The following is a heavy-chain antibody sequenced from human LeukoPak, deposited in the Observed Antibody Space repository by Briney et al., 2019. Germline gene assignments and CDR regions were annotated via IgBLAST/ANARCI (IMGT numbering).Heavy chain of an antibody. V-gene: IGHV4-31*03. CDR1: GGSISSGGYY. CDR2: IYYSGST. D-gene: IGHD5-12*01. CDR3: ARLVATAPVAIDP. Sequence: SETLSLTCTVSGGSISSGGYYWSWIRQHPGKGLEWIGYIYYSGSTYYNPSLKSRVTISVDTSKNQFSLKLSSVTAADTAVYYCARLVATAPVAIDPWGQGTLVTVSS. J-gene: IGHJ5*02.